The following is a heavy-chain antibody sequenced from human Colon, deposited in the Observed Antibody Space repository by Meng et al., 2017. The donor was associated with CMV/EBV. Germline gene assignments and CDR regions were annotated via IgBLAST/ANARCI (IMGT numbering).Heavy chain of an antibody. CDR1: GCSISSGGYY. CDR2: IYYSGST. CDR3: AREGRYGPFDY. V-gene: IGHV4-31*03. D-gene: IGHD1-14*01. Sequence: CTVSGCSISSGGYYWSWIRQHPGKGLEWSGYIYYSGSTYYNPSLKSRVTISVDTSNNQFSLKLSSVTAADTAFYYCAREGRYGPFDYWGQGTLVTVSS. J-gene: IGHJ4*02.